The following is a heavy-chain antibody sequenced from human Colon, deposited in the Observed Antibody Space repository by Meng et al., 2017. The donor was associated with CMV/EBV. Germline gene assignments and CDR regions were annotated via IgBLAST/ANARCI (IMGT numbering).Heavy chain of an antibody. J-gene: IGHJ5*02. CDR1: GFTLRSYW. CDR3: AREVPGGAATLDL. Sequence: GESLKISCAASGFTLRSYWMSWVRQAPGKGLEWVANIEHDGSDIYYRDSVKGRFTISRDNAKNSLYLQINRLRAEDTALYYCAREVPGGAATLDLWGRGTLVTVSS. CDR2: IEHDGSDI. V-gene: IGHV3-7*01. D-gene: IGHD1-26*01.